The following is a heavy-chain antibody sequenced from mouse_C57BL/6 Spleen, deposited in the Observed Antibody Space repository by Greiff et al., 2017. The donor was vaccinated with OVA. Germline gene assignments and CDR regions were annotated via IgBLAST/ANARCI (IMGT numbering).Heavy chain of an antibody. Sequence: QVQLKQPGAELVMPGASVKLSCKASGYTFTSYWMHWVKQRPGQGLEWIGEIDPSDSYTNYNQKFKGKSTLTVDKSSSTAYMQLSSLTSEDSAVYYCARAPVVARYYFDYWGQGTTLTVSS. V-gene: IGHV1-69*01. J-gene: IGHJ2*01. CDR2: IDPSDSYT. CDR3: ARAPVVARYYFDY. CDR1: GYTFTSYW. D-gene: IGHD1-1*01.